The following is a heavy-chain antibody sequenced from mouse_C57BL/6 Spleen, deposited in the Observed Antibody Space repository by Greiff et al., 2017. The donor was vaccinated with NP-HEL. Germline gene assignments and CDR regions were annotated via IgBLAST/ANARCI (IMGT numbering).Heavy chain of an antibody. Sequence: EVQLQESGPGLVKPSQSLPLTCSVTGYSITSGYYWNWIRQFPGNKLEWMGYISYDGSNNYNPSLKNRISITRDTSKNQFFLKLNSVTTEDTATYYCARGGDYDGFAYWGQGTLVTVSA. CDR2: ISYDGSN. D-gene: IGHD2-4*01. J-gene: IGHJ3*01. CDR1: GYSITSGYY. V-gene: IGHV3-6*01. CDR3: ARGGDYDGFAY.